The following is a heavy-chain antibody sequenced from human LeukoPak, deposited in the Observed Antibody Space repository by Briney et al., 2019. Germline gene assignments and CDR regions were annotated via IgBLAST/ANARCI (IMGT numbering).Heavy chain of an antibody. D-gene: IGHD6-19*01. CDR1: GGTFSSYA. Sequence: GSSVKVSCKASGGTFSSYAISWVRQAPGQGLEWMGGIIPIFGTANYAQKFQGRVTITADKSTSTAYMELSSLRSEDTAVYYCYVLAVAENTQTDYWGQGTLVTVSS. CDR3: YVLAVAENTQTDY. V-gene: IGHV1-69*06. J-gene: IGHJ4*02. CDR2: IIPIFGTA.